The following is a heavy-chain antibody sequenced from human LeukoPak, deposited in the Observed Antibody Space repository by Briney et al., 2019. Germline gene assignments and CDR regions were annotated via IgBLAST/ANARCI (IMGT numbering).Heavy chain of an antibody. D-gene: IGHD3-3*01. CDR1: GYSFTSYW. CDR3: ARSFGLNGFWSGYYGVVPHYYYYGMDV. J-gene: IGHJ6*02. CDR2: IYPGDSDT. V-gene: IGHV5-51*01. Sequence: GESLKISCEGSGYSFTSYWIGWVRQMPGKGLEWMGIIYPGDSDTRYSRSFQGQVTISADKSISTAYLQWSSLKASDTAMYYCARSFGLNGFWSGYYGVVPHYYYYGMDVWGQGTTVTVSS.